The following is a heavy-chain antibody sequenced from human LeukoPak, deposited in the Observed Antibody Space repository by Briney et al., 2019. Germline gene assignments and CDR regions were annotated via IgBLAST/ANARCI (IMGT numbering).Heavy chain of an antibody. V-gene: IGHV3-53*01. J-gene: IGHJ4*02. Sequence: AGGSLRLSCAASGFTVSSNYMSWVRQAPGRGLEWVSVIYSGGSTYYADSVQGRFTISRDNSKNTLYLEMNSLSPDDTAVYYCARGVEPLAANTLAYWGQGTLVTVSS. D-gene: IGHD1-14*01. CDR2: IYSGGST. CDR3: ARGVEPLAANTLAY. CDR1: GFTVSSNY.